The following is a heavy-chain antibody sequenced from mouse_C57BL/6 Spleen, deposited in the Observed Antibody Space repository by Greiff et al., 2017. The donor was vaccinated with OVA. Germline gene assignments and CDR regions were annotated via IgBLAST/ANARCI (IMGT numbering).Heavy chain of an antibody. V-gene: IGHV1-82*01. D-gene: IGHD1-1*01. Sequence: QVQLQQSGPELVKPGASVKISCKASGYAFSSSWMNWVKQRPGKGLEWIGRIYPGDGDTNYNGKFTGKATLTADKSSSTAYMQLSSLTSEDSAVYFCARKGDYYYGSSYAYAMDYWGQGTSVTVSS. CDR1: GYAFSSSW. CDR2: IYPGDGDT. CDR3: ARKGDYYYGSSYAYAMDY. J-gene: IGHJ4*01.